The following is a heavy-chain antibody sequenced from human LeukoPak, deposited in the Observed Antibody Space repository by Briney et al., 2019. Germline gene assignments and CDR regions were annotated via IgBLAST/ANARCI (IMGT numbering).Heavy chain of an antibody. Sequence: PGGSLRLSCAASGFTFSSYAMHWVRQAPGKGLEWVAVISYDGSNKYYADSVKGRFTISRDNSKNTLYLQMNSLRAEDTAVYYCAKGQAPGGTGRFDYWGQGTLVTVSS. D-gene: IGHD4-23*01. CDR1: GFTFSSYA. CDR3: AKGQAPGGTGRFDY. J-gene: IGHJ4*02. CDR2: ISYDGSNK. V-gene: IGHV3-30*04.